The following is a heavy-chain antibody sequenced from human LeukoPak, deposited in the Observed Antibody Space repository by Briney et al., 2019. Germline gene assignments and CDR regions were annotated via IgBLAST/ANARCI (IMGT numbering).Heavy chain of an antibody. CDR2: TWYDGRNK. J-gene: IGHJ4*02. CDR3: ASGITYYYDSSGYGDY. V-gene: IGHV3-33*01. D-gene: IGHD3-22*01. CDR1: GITFNA. Sequence: GTSLRLSCAASGITFNAIHWVRQAPGKGLEWVALTWYDGRNKYYADSVKGRFTISIDNSKNMVYLHMNSLRADDTAVYYCASGITYYYDSSGYGDYWGQGTLVTVSS.